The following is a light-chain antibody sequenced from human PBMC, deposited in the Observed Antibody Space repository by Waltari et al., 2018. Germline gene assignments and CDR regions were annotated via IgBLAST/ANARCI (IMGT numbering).Light chain of an antibody. CDR2: SND. J-gene: IGLJ3*02. CDR3: AAWDDSVNGWV. CDR1: NSNTGSNT. Sequence: QSALTQPPSVSGTPGQRVTISCSGTNSNTGSNTANWYKQLTGAAPKVIIYSNDERPSGVPDRFSGFKSDTSASLAISGLQSDDEADYYCAAWDDSVNGWVFGGGTGLTVL. V-gene: IGLV1-44*01.